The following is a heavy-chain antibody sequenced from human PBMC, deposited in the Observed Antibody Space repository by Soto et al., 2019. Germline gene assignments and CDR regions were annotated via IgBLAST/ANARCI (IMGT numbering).Heavy chain of an antibody. Sequence: QVQLVQSGAEVKKPGASVKVSCKASGYTFTSYGISWVRQAPGQGLEWMGWTSAYNGNTNYAQKLQGRVTMTTDTSTITAYMELRSLSSDDTAVYYCARPRLRTTVTPSSLLYFDYWGQGTLVNVSS. CDR3: ARPRLRTTVTPSSLLYFDY. J-gene: IGHJ4*02. CDR2: TSAYNGNT. V-gene: IGHV1-18*01. D-gene: IGHD4-17*01. CDR1: GYTFTSYG.